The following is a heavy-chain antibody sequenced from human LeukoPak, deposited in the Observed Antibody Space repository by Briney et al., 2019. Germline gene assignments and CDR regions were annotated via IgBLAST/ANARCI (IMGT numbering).Heavy chain of an antibody. Sequence: GGSLRLSCTASGFTFGDYAMSWVRQAPGKGLEWVGFIRSKAYGGTTEDAASVKGRFTISRDDSKSIAYLQMNSLKTEDTAVYYCTRVMRGAGDYWGQGTLVTVSS. J-gene: IGHJ4*02. D-gene: IGHD3-10*01. CDR3: TRVMRGAGDY. CDR1: GFTFGDYA. CDR2: IRSKAYGGTT. V-gene: IGHV3-49*04.